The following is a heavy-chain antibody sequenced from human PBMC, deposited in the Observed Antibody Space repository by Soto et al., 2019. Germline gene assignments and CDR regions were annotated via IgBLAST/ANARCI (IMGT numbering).Heavy chain of an antibody. CDR3: AKAGDTAMVNIPFDYFDY. J-gene: IGHJ4*02. CDR2: ISGSGGST. D-gene: IGHD5-18*01. V-gene: IGHV3-23*01. Sequence: GGSLRLSCAASGFTFSSYAMSWVRQAPGKGLEWVSAISGSGGSTYYADSVKGRLTISRDNSKNTLYLQMNSLRAKDTAVYYCAKAGDTAMVNIPFDYFDYWGQGTLVTVSS. CDR1: GFTFSSYA.